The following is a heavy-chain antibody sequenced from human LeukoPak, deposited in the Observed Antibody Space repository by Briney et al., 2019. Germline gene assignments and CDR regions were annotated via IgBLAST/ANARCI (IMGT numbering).Heavy chain of an antibody. Sequence: SETLSLTCTVSGGSISNYWSWIRQPPWKGLEWIGYIYYSGSTNYNPSLKSRVTISVDTSKNQFSLKLSSVTAADTAVYYCARDVGATPGYFDYWGQGTLVTVSS. CDR3: ARDVGATPGYFDY. J-gene: IGHJ4*02. D-gene: IGHD1-26*01. V-gene: IGHV4-59*01. CDR2: IYYSGST. CDR1: GGSISNY.